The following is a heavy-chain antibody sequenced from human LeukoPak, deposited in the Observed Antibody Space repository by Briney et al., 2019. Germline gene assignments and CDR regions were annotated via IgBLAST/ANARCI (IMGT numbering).Heavy chain of an antibody. V-gene: IGHV4-61*02. CDR2: INTSGTT. CDR1: GGSISSGSYY. Sequence: PSQTLSLTCTVSGGSISSGSYYWSWLRQPAGKGPEWIGRINTSGTTNYNPSLNSRVTISVDTSKNQFSLKLSSVTAADTAVYYCARYHVLNRGVNWFDPWGQGTLVTVSS. D-gene: IGHD2-2*01. CDR3: ARYHVLNRGVNWFDP. J-gene: IGHJ5*02.